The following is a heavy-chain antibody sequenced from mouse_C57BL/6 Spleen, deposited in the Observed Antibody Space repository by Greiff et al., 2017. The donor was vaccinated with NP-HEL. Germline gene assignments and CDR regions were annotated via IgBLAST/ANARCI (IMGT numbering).Heavy chain of an antibody. J-gene: IGHJ4*01. D-gene: IGHD2-4*01. Sequence: EVKLVESGGGLVQPGGSLSLSCAASGFTSTDYYMSWVRQPPGKALEWLGFIRNQANGYTTESSASVKGRFTISRDNSQSILYLQMNALRAEDSATYYCARWGNMIRFAMDYWGQGTSDTVSS. CDR1: GFTSTDYY. CDR2: IRNQANGYTT. CDR3: ARWGNMIRFAMDY. V-gene: IGHV7-3*01.